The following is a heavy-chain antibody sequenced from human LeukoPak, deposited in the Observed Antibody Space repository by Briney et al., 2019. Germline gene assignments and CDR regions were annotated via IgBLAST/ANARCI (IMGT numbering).Heavy chain of an antibody. CDR1: GYTFTSYD. CDR2: MNPNSGNT. D-gene: IGHD3-10*01. J-gene: IGHJ4*02. Sequence: ASVKVSCKASGYTFTSYDINWVRQATGQGLEWMGWMNPNSGNTGYAQKFQGRVTMTRNTSISTAYMELSSLRSEDTAVYYCARLDYGSGSYYIGYWGQGTLVTVSS. V-gene: IGHV1-8*01. CDR3: ARLDYGSGSYYIGY.